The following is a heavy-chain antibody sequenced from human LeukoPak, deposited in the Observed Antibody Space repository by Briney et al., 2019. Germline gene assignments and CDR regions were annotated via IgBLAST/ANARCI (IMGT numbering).Heavy chain of an antibody. V-gene: IGHV3-21*01. CDR2: ISSSSSYI. Sequence: GGSLRLSCAASGFTFSSYSMNWVCQAPGKGLEWVSSISSSSSYIYYADSVKGRFTISRDNAKNSLYLQMNSLRAEDTAVYYCARASPRRGGYYFDYWGQGTLVTVSS. CDR1: GFTFSSYS. CDR3: ARASPRRGGYYFDY. D-gene: IGHD3-16*01. J-gene: IGHJ4*02.